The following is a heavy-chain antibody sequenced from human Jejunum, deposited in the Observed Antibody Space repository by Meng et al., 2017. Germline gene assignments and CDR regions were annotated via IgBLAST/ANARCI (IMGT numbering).Heavy chain of an antibody. Sequence: QLTVNEAGPPLVKPTPTLLLTCTFLGFSLSTSGVGVGWIRQPPGKALECLALIYWDDDKRYNPSLKNRLTVTKDTSKNQVVLTMTNMDLVDTATYYCAHRLAYSSNYNVGWFDPWGQGTLVTVSS. J-gene: IGHJ5*02. D-gene: IGHD6-13*01. CDR2: IYWDDDK. CDR1: GFSLSTSGVG. V-gene: IGHV2-5*02. CDR3: AHRLAYSSNYNVGWFDP.